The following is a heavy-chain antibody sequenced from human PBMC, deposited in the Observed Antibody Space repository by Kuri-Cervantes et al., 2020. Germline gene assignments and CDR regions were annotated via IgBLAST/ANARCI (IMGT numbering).Heavy chain of an antibody. CDR1: GFTFSSYG. Sequence: GESLKISCAASGFTFSSYGMHWVRQAPGKGLEWVAVIWYDGSNKYHADSVKGRFTISRDNSKNTLYLQMNSLRAEDTAVYYRARLYGSGAAFDYWGQGTLVTVSS. V-gene: IGHV3-33*01. J-gene: IGHJ4*02. CDR2: IWYDGSNK. CDR3: ARLYGSGAAFDY. D-gene: IGHD3-10*01.